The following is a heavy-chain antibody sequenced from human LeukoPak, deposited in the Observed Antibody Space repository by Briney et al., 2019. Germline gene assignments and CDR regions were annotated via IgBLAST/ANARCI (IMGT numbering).Heavy chain of an antibody. CDR3: ARDSAADDYGDYPLIDY. CDR2: IYTSGST. V-gene: IGHV4-61*02. D-gene: IGHD4-17*01. CDR1: GGSISSGSYY. Sequence: PSETLSLTCTVSGGSISSGSYYWSWIRQPAGKGLEWIGRIYTSGSTNYNPSLKSRVTISVDTSKNQFSLKLSSVTAADTAVYYCARDSAADDYGDYPLIDYWGQGTLVTVSS. J-gene: IGHJ4*02.